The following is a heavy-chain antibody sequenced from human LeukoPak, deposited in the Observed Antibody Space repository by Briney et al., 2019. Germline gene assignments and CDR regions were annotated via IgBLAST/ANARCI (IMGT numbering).Heavy chain of an antibody. CDR1: GFTFSSYW. Sequence: GGSLRLSCAASGFTFSSYWMHWVRQAPGTGLVWVSRINSDGSSTSYADSVKGRFTISRDNAKNTLYLQMNSLRAEDTAVYYCARGPGGGDYVWGSYRYDYWGQGTLVTVSS. CDR3: ARGPGGGDYVWGSYRYDY. J-gene: IGHJ4*02. CDR2: INSDGSST. D-gene: IGHD3-16*02. V-gene: IGHV3-74*01.